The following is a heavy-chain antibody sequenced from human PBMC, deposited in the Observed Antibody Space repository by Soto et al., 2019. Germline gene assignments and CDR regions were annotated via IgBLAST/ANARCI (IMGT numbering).Heavy chain of an antibody. D-gene: IGHD3-10*01. CDR1: GYTVTGYY. CDR2: INPNSGGT. J-gene: IGHJ6*02. Sequence: SVKVSCKASGYTVTGYYMHWVRQAPVQGLEWMGWINPNSGGTNYAQKFQGRVTMTRDTSISTASMELSRLRSDDPAVYYCARFGPYYYGMDVWGQGTTVTVSS. CDR3: ARFGPYYYGMDV. V-gene: IGHV1-2*02.